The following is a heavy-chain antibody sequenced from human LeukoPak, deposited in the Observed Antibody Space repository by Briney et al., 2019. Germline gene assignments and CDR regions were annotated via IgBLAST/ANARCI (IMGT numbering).Heavy chain of an antibody. D-gene: IGHD2-21*02. Sequence: PGGSLRLSCAASGFTFSSYGMHWVRQAPGKGLEWVAVIWYDGNIKYYADSVKGRFTISRDNSKNTLYLQMNSLRVEDTALYYCARGSFAVVTAPGDYWGQGTLVLVSS. CDR2: IWYDGNIK. V-gene: IGHV3-33*01. CDR1: GFTFSSYG. CDR3: ARGSFAVVTAPGDY. J-gene: IGHJ4*02.